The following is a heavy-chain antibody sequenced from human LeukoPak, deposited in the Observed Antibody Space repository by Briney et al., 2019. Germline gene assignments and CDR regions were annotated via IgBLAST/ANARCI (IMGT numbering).Heavy chain of an antibody. V-gene: IGHV4-38-2*02. CDR2: IYHSGST. CDR1: GYSISSGYY. D-gene: IGHD6-19*01. CDR3: ARVPYSSGWYHDY. J-gene: IGHJ4*02. Sequence: SETLSLTCTVSGYSISSGYYWGWIRQPPGKGLEWIGSIYHSGSTYYNPSLKSRVTISVDTSKNQFSLKLSSVTAADTAVYYCARVPYSSGWYHDYWGQGTLVTVSS.